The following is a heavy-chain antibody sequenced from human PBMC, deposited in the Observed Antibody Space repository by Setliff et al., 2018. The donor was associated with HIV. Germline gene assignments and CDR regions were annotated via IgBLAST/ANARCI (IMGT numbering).Heavy chain of an antibody. D-gene: IGHD5-12*01. V-gene: IGHV4-38-2*02. CDR3: ARRPAGAVAGGYDYYFDY. CDR1: GSSISSNYY. J-gene: IGHJ4*02. CDR2: IQHSGRI. Sequence: SETLSLTCTVSGSSISSNYYWAWIRQPPGKGLEWIGEIQHSGRINYNPSLRSRVTTSVDTSKNQFSLKLSSVTAADTAVYYCARRPAGAVAGGYDYYFDYWGQGALVTVSS.